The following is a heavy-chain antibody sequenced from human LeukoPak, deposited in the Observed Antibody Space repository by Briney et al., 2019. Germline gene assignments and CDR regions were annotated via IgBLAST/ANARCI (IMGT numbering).Heavy chain of an antibody. CDR1: GGSFSGYY. CDR3: AREVIAVAGYYYYYYMDV. J-gene: IGHJ6*03. V-gene: IGHV4-34*01. Sequence: SETLSLTCAVYGGSFSGYYWSWIRQPPGKGLEWIGEIDHSGSTNYNPCLKSRVTISVDTSKNQFSLKLSSVTAADTAVYYCAREVIAVAGYYYYYYMDVWGKGTTVTVSS. CDR2: IDHSGST. D-gene: IGHD6-19*01.